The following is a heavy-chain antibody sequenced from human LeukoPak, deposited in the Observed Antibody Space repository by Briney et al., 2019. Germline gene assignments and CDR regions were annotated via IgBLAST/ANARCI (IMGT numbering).Heavy chain of an antibody. J-gene: IGHJ6*03. CDR3: ATTLSGWSPPQTSYYSYYMDV. V-gene: IGHV3-7*01. CDR1: GFTFSSYW. Sequence: QSGGSLRLSCAASGFTFSSYWMSWVRQAPGKGLEWVANIKQDGSEKYYVDSVKGRFTISRDNAKNSLYLQMNSLRVEDTAVYYCATTLSGWSPPQTSYYSYYMDVWGKGTTVTISS. CDR2: IKQDGSEK. D-gene: IGHD6-19*01.